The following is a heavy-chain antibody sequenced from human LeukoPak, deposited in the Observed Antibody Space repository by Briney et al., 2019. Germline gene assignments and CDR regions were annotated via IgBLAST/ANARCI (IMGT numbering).Heavy chain of an antibody. Sequence: ASVKGSCTASGYTFTSYGISWVRQAPGQGREWMGWISAYNGNTNYAQNLQGRVTITTDTSTSTAYMELRSLRSDDTAMYYCASDPLAYCGGDNYPGFDYWGQGTLVTVSS. J-gene: IGHJ4*02. CDR2: ISAYNGNT. V-gene: IGHV1-18*01. CDR3: ASDPLAYCGGDNYPGFDY. D-gene: IGHD2-21*02. CDR1: GYTFTSYG.